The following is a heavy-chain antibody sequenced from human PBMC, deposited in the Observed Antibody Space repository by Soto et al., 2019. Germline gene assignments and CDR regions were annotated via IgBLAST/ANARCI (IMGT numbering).Heavy chain of an antibody. V-gene: IGHV3-23*01. CDR1: GFIFSSYA. D-gene: IGHD5-18*01. CDR3: AKPTSVVETAPFDH. CDR2: ISGSGSNT. Sequence: PGGSLRLSCAACGFIFSSYAMSWVRQAPGQGLEWVSSISGSGSNTYYADSVKGRFTISRDNSKGTLYVQMNTLRPEDTAVYYCAKPTSVVETAPFDHWGQGTLVTVSS. J-gene: IGHJ4*02.